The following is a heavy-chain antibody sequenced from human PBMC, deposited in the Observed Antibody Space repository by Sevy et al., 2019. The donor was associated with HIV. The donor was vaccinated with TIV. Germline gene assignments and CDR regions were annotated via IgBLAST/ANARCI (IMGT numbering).Heavy chain of an antibody. CDR3: AKEGGGYYYDSSGLFDY. J-gene: IGHJ4*02. Sequence: GGSLRLSCAASGFTFSSYAMSWVRQAPGKGLEWVSAISGSGYLTYYTDSVKGRFTISRDNSKNTLYLQMNSLRAEDTAVYYFAKEGGGYYYDSSGLFDYWGQGTLVTVSS. D-gene: IGHD3-22*01. CDR1: GFTFSSYA. V-gene: IGHV3-23*01. CDR2: ISGSGYLT.